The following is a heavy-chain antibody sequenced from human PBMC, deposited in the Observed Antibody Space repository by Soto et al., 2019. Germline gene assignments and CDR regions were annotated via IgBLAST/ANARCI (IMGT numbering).Heavy chain of an antibody. CDR2: IYHSENT. J-gene: IGHJ4*01. V-gene: IGHV4-30-2*01. CDR1: GGSIISGGYS. CDR3: AREAGDGSYFDY. Sequence: PSETLSLTCAVSGGSIISGGYSWSWIRQPPGKGLEWIGYIYHSENTYYNPSLMSRVTISVDTSKNQFSLKLSSVTAADTAVYYCAREAGDGSYFDYWGQGTLVTVSS. D-gene: IGHD7-27*01.